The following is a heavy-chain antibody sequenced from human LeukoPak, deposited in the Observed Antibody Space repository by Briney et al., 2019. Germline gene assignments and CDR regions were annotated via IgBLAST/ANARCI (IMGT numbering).Heavy chain of an antibody. CDR3: ARDWELGH. J-gene: IGHJ4*02. Sequence: PLETLSLTCIVSGGSIGNFFWSWIRQSPGEGLEWIGFIYENGRTSYNPSLKSRVTISVDMSKNQFSLRLTSMTAADTAVYYCARDWELGHWGRGILVTVTS. V-gene: IGHV4-59*01. D-gene: IGHD1-26*01. CDR1: GGSIGNFF. CDR2: IYENGRT.